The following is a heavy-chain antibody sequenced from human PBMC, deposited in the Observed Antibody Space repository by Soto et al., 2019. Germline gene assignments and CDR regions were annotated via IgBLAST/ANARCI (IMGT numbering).Heavy chain of an antibody. CDR3: TRDVALASSARGWFDP. D-gene: IGHD6-13*01. Sequence: EVQLVESGGGLVKPGGSLRLSCAASGFTFRSFTMNWVRQAPGKGLEWVSTISSNSAYIYYTDALRGRCTISRDNAKDSLHLQMNSLRAEDTDVYYCTRDVALASSARGWFDPWGPGTLVTVSS. CDR1: GFTFRSFT. CDR2: ISSNSAYI. V-gene: IGHV3-21*02. J-gene: IGHJ5*02.